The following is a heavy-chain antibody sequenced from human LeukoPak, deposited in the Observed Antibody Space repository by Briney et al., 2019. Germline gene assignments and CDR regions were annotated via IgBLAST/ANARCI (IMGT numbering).Heavy chain of an antibody. CDR3: AKVKGYGDYLYYFDY. CDR1: GFTFSSYA. CDR2: ISGSGGST. J-gene: IGHJ4*02. D-gene: IGHD4-17*01. Sequence: PGGSLRLSCAASGFTFSSYAMSWVRQAPGKGLEWVSAISGSGGSTYYADSVKGRFTISRDNSKNTLYLQMNSLRAEDTAVYYCAKVKGYGDYLYYFDYWGRGTLVTVSS. V-gene: IGHV3-23*01.